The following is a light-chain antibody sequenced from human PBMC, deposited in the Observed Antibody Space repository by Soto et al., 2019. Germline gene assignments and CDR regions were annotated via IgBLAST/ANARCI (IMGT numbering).Light chain of an antibody. CDR2: AAS. J-gene: IGKJ1*01. CDR3: QRCNSAPWT. V-gene: IGKV1-27*01. Sequence: DIQMTQSPSSLSASVEDRVTITCRASQGISNYLAWYQQKPGKVPELLIYAASTLQSGVPSRFSGSGSGTDFTLNISSLQPEDVAACFCQRCNSAPWTFGRGTKVEIK. CDR1: QGISNY.